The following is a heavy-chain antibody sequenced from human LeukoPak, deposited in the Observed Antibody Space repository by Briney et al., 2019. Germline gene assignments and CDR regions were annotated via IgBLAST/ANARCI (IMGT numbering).Heavy chain of an antibody. CDR2: ITSSGNTI. Sequence: PGGSLRLSCAASGFTFSSYEMNWVRQAPGRGLEWVSYITSSGNTIYYADSVKGRFTISRDNAKNSLYLQMNSLRAEDTAVYYCANTKQFEYWGQGTLVTVSS. CDR3: ANTKQFEY. V-gene: IGHV3-48*03. D-gene: IGHD1-1*01. CDR1: GFTFSSYE. J-gene: IGHJ4*02.